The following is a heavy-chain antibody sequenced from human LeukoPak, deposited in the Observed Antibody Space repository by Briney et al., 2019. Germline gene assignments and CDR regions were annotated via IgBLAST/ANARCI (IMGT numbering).Heavy chain of an antibody. CDR3: ASASGWYRPFDY. D-gene: IGHD6-19*01. Sequence: PGGSLRLPCAASGFTFSSYEMNWVRQAPGKGLEWISYISSSGSTIYYADSVKGRFTISRDNAKNSLYLQMNSLRAEDMAVYYCASASGWYRPFDYWGQGTLVTVSS. CDR2: ISSSGSTI. J-gene: IGHJ4*02. CDR1: GFTFSSYE. V-gene: IGHV3-48*03.